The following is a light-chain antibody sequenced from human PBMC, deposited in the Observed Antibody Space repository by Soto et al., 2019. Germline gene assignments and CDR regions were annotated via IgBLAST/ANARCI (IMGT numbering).Light chain of an antibody. Sequence: EMLMTQSPATLSVSPGERATLSCRASQTISANLAWFQEKPGRAPRLLIYGTSTRATGTPARFSGSGSGTEFTLTISSLQSEDSAIYYCQQYYKWPWTFGQGTKVEIK. CDR3: QQYYKWPWT. CDR2: GTS. J-gene: IGKJ1*01. V-gene: IGKV3-15*01. CDR1: QTISAN.